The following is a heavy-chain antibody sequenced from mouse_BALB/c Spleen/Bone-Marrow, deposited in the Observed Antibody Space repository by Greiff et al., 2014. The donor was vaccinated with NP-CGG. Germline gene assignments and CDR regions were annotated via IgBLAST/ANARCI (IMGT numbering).Heavy chain of an antibody. V-gene: IGHV1-62-2*01. CDR1: GYTFTEYI. D-gene: IGHD1-1*01. Sequence: VKLVESGAELVKPGASVKLSCKASGYTFTEYIIHWVKQRSGQGLEWIGWFYPGSGSIKYNEKFKDKATLTADKSSSTVYMELSRLTSEDSAVYFCARHEDYGSSYYYAVDYWGQGTSVTVSS. CDR2: FYPGSGSI. J-gene: IGHJ4*01. CDR3: ARHEDYGSSYYYAVDY.